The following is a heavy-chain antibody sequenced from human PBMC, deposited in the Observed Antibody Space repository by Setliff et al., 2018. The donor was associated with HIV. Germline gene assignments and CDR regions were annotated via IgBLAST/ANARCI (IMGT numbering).Heavy chain of an antibody. CDR2: IYPNSGGT. CDR3: ARESTVVLGDDVDYYYYYMDV. D-gene: IGHD3-16*01. CDR1: GYTFTAYY. Sequence: ASVKVSCKASGYTFTAYYIHWVRQAPGQGLEWMGRIYPNSGGTNFAQKFQGRVTMTRDTSISTAYMELSRLTSDDTAMYFCARESTVVLGDDVDYYYYYMDVWGRGTTVTVSS. V-gene: IGHV1-2*06. J-gene: IGHJ6*03.